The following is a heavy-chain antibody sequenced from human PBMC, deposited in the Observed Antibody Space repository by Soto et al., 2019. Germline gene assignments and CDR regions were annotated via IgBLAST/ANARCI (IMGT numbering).Heavy chain of an antibody. Sequence: EVQLLESGGDLVQPGGSLRLSCAASGFTFTSYAMSWIRQAPGKGLEWVSAITGGGDNTYYADSVKGRFTISRDNSKNTLYLQMNSLRAEDTAFYYWTQDGGSRDWLTVNWGQGTLVTVSS. CDR1: GFTFTSYA. D-gene: IGHD3-9*01. CDR3: TQDGGSRDWLTVN. J-gene: IGHJ4*02. CDR2: ITGGGDNT. V-gene: IGHV3-23*01.